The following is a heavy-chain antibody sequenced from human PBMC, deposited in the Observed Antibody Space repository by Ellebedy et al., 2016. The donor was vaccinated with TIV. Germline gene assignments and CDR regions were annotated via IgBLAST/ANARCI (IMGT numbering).Heavy chain of an antibody. CDR2: IVGGGA. CDR3: AKDRTAGDGYWDFDS. V-gene: IGHV3-23*01. D-gene: IGHD5-18*01. J-gene: IGHJ4*02. Sequence: PGGSLRLSCAASGFTFSSYAMSWVRQAPGRGLEWVSGIVGGGAERYADSVKGRFTISRDNSKNTVDLQMKSLRDEDTAVYFCAKDRTAGDGYWDFDSWGQGTMVSVSS. CDR1: GFTFSSYA.